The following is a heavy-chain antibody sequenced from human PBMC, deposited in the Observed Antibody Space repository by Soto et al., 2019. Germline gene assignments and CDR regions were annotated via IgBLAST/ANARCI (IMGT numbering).Heavy chain of an antibody. J-gene: IGHJ3*02. V-gene: IGHV1-24*01. CDR1: GYTLTELS. Sequence: QVQLVQSGAEVKKPGASVKVSCKVSGYTLTELSMHWVRQAPGKGLEWMGGFDPEDGETIYAQKFQGRVTMTEDTSTDTAYMELRSLRSEDTAVYYCATDADIVVVVAANQGVAFEIWGQGTMVTVSS. CDR2: FDPEDGET. CDR3: ATDADIVVVVAANQGVAFEI. D-gene: IGHD2-15*01.